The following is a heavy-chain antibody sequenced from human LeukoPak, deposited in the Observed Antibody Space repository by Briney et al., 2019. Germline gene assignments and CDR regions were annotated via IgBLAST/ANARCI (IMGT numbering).Heavy chain of an antibody. V-gene: IGHV4-38-2*01. CDR1: GYSISSGYY. CDR3: ARPSSGYYRVDY. CDR2: IYHSGST. D-gene: IGHD3-22*01. J-gene: IGHJ4*02. Sequence: SETLSLTCAVSGYSISSGYYWGWIRQPPGKGLEWIGSIYHSGSTCYNPSLKSRVTISVDTSKNQFSLKLSSVTAADTAVYYCARPSSGYYRVDYWGQGTLVTVSS.